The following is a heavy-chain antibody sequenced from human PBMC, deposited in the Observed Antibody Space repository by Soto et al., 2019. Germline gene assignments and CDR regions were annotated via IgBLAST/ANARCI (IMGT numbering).Heavy chain of an antibody. Sequence: QVQLVESGGGVVQPGRSLKLSCAASGFTFSSYAMHWVRQAPGKGLEWVAFISFDGSNEYYADSVKDRFTVSRDNSKNMLYVQMSSLRPEDTAVYYCGRDRRFGNGHNLGFDNWGQGTLVTVSS. CDR2: ISFDGSNE. CDR1: GFTFSSYA. V-gene: IGHV3-30-3*01. J-gene: IGHJ4*02. D-gene: IGHD3-10*01. CDR3: GRDRRFGNGHNLGFDN.